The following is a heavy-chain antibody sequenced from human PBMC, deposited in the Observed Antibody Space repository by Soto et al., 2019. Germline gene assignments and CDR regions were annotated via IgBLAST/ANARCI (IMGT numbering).Heavy chain of an antibody. D-gene: IGHD5-18*01. J-gene: IGHJ4*02. CDR2: ISGSGGST. V-gene: IGHV3-23*01. CDR1: GFTFSSYA. Sequence: EVQLLESGGGLVQPGGSLRLSCAASGFTFSSYAMSWVRQAPGKGLELVSAISGSGGSTYYADSVKGRFTIYRDKSKNTLYLQMNSLRAEDTAVYYCAKDQSRLDTARVSTPEWGQGTLVTVSS. CDR3: AKDQSRLDTARVSTPE.